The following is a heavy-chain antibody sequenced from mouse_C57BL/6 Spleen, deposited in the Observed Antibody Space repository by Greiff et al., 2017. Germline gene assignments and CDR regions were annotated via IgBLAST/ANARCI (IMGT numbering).Heavy chain of an antibody. CDR1: GFTFSDYG. CDR2: ISSGSSTI. J-gene: IGHJ3*01. Sequence: EVQRVESGGGLVKPGGSLKLSCAASGFTFSDYGMHWVRQAPEKGLEWVAYISSGSSTIYYADTVKGRFTISRDNAKNTLFLQMTSLRSEDTAMYYCARPYYDYDAAWFDYWGQGTMVTVSA. D-gene: IGHD2-4*01. V-gene: IGHV5-17*01. CDR3: ARPYYDYDAAWFDY.